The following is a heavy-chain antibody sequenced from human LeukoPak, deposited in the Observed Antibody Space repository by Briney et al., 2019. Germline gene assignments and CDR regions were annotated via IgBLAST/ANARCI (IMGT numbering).Heavy chain of an antibody. J-gene: IGHJ4*02. Sequence: AETLSLTCTVSGGSISSYYWTWIRQPPGKGLEWIGYSSSSGNTNYNPSLKSRVTISVGMSKNQFSLRLSSVTAADTAVYYCARAGSGWSFDYWGQGTLVTVSS. D-gene: IGHD6-19*01. CDR3: ARAGSGWSFDY. V-gene: IGHV4-59*01. CDR2: SSSSGNT. CDR1: GGSISSYY.